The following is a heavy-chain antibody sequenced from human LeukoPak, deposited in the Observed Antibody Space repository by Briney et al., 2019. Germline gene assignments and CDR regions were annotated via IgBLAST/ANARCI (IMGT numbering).Heavy chain of an antibody. CDR3: LRSGDYGNWGY. V-gene: IGHV3-23*01. Sequence: GGSLRLSCAASGFTFSSYAMSWVRQAPGKGLEWVSAISGSGGSTYYADSVKGRFTISRDNAKNTLYLQMNSLRAGDTAVYYCLRSGDYGNWGYWGQGTLVTVSS. D-gene: IGHD2-21*01. J-gene: IGHJ4*02. CDR1: GFTFSSYA. CDR2: ISGSGGST.